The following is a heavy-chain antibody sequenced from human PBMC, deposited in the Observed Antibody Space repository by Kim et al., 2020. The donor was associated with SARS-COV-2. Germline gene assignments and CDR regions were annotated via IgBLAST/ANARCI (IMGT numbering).Heavy chain of an antibody. Sequence: QKFQERVTSTRDRSTSTAYMELSSLRSEDTAVYYCAALGGANYYYYGMDVWGQGTTVTVSS. J-gene: IGHJ6*02. CDR3: AALGGANYYYYGMDV. D-gene: IGHD1-26*01. V-gene: IGHV1-58*01.